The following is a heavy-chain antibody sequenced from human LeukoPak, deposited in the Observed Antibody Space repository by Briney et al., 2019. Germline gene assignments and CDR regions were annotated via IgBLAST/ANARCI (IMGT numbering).Heavy chain of an antibody. CDR2: FDPEDGET. CDR3: ATEPQQVHYDILTGYYTGWFDP. Sequence: ASVKVSCKVSGYTLTELSMHWVRQAPGKGLEWMGGFDPEDGETIYAQKFQGRVTMTEDTSTDTAYMELSSLRSEDTAVYYCATEPQQVHYDILTGYYTGWFDPWGQGTLVTVSS. D-gene: IGHD3-9*01. J-gene: IGHJ5*02. CDR1: GYTLTELS. V-gene: IGHV1-24*01.